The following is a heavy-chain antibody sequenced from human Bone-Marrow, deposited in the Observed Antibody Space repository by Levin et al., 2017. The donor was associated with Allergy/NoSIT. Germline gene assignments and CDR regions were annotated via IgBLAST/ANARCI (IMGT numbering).Heavy chain of an antibody. Sequence: ASVKVSCKASGYTFTSYDINWVRQATGQGLEWMGWMNPNSGNTGYAQKFQGRVTMTRNTSISTAYMELSSLRSEDTAVYYCARGGLLRFLEWLSQGNYYYGMDVWGQGTTVTVSS. CDR3: ARGGLLRFLEWLSQGNYYYGMDV. J-gene: IGHJ6*02. D-gene: IGHD3-3*01. V-gene: IGHV1-8*01. CDR2: MNPNSGNT. CDR1: GYTFTSYD.